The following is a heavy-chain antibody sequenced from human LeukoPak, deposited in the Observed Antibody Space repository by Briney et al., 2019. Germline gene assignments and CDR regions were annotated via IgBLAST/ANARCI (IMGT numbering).Heavy chain of an antibody. J-gene: IGHJ6*04. CDR1: GFTFSSYA. V-gene: IGHV3-23*01. CDR2: ISGSGGST. D-gene: IGHD2/OR15-2a*01. Sequence: GGSLRLSCAASGFTFSSYAMSWVRQAPGKGLEWVSAISGSGGSTYYADPVKGRFTISRDNSKNTLYLQMNSLRAEDTAVYYCVVTHHFPYYGTDVWGKGTTVTVSS. CDR3: VVTHHFPYYGTDV.